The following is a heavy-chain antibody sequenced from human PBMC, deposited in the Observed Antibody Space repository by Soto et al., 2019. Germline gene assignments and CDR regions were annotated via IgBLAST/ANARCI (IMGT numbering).Heavy chain of an antibody. V-gene: IGHV3-33*08. Sequence: LSLSCAASGFTFSSYAIHWVRQASGKGLEWVAFIWYDGSNKYYADSVKGRFTISRDNSKNTLFLQMNSLGAEDTAVYYCARDRASGEIKYFQHWGQGTLVTVSS. CDR1: GFTFSSYA. J-gene: IGHJ1*01. D-gene: IGHD3-10*01. CDR2: IWYDGSNK. CDR3: ARDRASGEIKYFQH.